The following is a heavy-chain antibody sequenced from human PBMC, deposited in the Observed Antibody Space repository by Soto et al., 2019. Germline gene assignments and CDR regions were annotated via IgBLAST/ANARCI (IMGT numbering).Heavy chain of an antibody. D-gene: IGHD5-18*01. J-gene: IGHJ6*02. V-gene: IGHV1-69*06. CDR2: IIPIFGTA. CDR1: GGTFSSYA. CDR3: AREPSGSGTAMVTFHDSGMDV. Sequence: QVQLVQSGAEVKKPGSSVKVSCKASGGTFSSYAISWVRQAPGQGLEWMGGIIPIFGTANYAQKFQGRVTITADKSTSTAYMELSSLRSEDTAVYYCAREPSGSGTAMVTFHDSGMDVWGQGTTVTVSS.